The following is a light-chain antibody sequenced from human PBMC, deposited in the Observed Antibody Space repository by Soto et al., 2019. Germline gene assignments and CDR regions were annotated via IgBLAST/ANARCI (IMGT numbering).Light chain of an antibody. CDR3: HQYGSSSWT. V-gene: IGKV3-20*01. CDR1: QSVSSSY. CDR2: GGS. J-gene: IGKJ1*01. Sequence: EIVMTQSPVTLSVSPGERATLSCRASQSVSSSYLAWYQQKPGQAPRLLIYGGSSRATGIPDRFSGSGSGTDFTLTIRRLEPEDFAVYYCHQYGSSSWTFGQGTKVDIK.